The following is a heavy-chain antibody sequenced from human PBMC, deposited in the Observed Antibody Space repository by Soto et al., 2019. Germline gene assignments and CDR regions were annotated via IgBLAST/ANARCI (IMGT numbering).Heavy chain of an antibody. CDR1: GFTFSSYA. CDR2: ISYGGSNK. J-gene: IGHJ6*02. D-gene: IGHD6-6*01. V-gene: IGHV3-30-3*01. Sequence: PGGSLRLSCAASGFTFSSYAMHWVRQAPGKGLEWVAVISYGGSNKYYADSVKGRFTISRDNSKNTLYLQMNSLRAEDTAVYYCARGAYSSSYYYYGMDVWGQGTTVTVSS. CDR3: ARGAYSSSYYYYGMDV.